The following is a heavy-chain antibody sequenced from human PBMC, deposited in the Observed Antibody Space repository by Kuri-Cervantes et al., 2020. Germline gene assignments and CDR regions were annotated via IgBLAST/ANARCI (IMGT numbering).Heavy chain of an antibody. CDR2: ISWNSGSI. CDR1: GFTFDDYA. CDR3: ARGTSIAVAGIPGAFDY. J-gene: IGHJ4*02. V-gene: IGHV3-9*01. Sequence: SLKISCAASGFTFDDYAMHWVRQAPGKGLEWVSGISWNSGSIGYADSVKGRFTISRDNAKNSLYLQMNSLRAEDTAVYYCARGTSIAVAGIPGAFDYWGQGTLVTVSS. D-gene: IGHD6-19*01.